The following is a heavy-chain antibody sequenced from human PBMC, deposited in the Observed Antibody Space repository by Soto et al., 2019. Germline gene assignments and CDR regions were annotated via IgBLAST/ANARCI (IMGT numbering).Heavy chain of an antibody. J-gene: IGHJ5*02. D-gene: IGHD3-22*01. CDR3: ARDVSVYYYDSSGAHYAGWFDP. CDR2: IYYSGST. V-gene: IGHV4-59*01. CDR1: GGSISSYY. Sequence: PSETLSLTCTVSGGSISSYYWSWIRQPPGKGLEWIGYIYYSGSTNYNPSLKSRVTISVDTSKNQFSLKLSSVTAADTAVYYCARDVSVYYYDSSGAHYAGWFDPWGQGTLVTVSS.